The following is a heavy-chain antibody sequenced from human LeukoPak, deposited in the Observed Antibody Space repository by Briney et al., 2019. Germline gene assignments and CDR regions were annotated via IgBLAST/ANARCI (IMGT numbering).Heavy chain of an antibody. Sequence: PGGSLRLSCAASGFTFTNAWMTWVRQAPGKGLEWVGRIKSKGDGETTDYTAPVKGRFTMSRDDSKATLYLQMNSLAAEDTAVYYCTTDLGLTMIRGVIVYSGQGALVTVSS. CDR3: TTDLGLTMIRGVIVY. CDR2: IKSKGDGETT. J-gene: IGHJ4*02. CDR1: GFTFTNAW. D-gene: IGHD3-10*01. V-gene: IGHV3-15*01.